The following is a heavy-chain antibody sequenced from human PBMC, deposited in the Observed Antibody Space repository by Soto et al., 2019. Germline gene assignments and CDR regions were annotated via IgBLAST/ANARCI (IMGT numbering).Heavy chain of an antibody. CDR1: GYTFTSYD. V-gene: IGHV1-8*01. J-gene: IGHJ6*03. CDR2: MNPNSGNT. Sequence: QVQLVQSGAEVKKPGASVKVSCKASGYTFTSYDINWVRQATGQGLEWMGWMNPNSGNTGYAQKFQGRATITKNTSLSTAYMELSSLKSEDTAVYYCARARLVTRFYYYYYMDVWGKGTTVTVSS. D-gene: IGHD4-4*01. CDR3: ARARLVTRFYYYYYMDV.